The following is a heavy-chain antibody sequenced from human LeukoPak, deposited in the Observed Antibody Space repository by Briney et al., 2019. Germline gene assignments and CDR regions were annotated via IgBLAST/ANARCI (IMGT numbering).Heavy chain of an antibody. CDR3: AREASLYCSGNDCYWAFDR. CDR1: GFTFSNYW. D-gene: IGHD2-2*01. V-gene: IGHV3-7*01. J-gene: IGHJ5*02. Sequence: GGSLRLSCVASGFTFSNYWMSWVRQAPGKGLERVANIKQDESKRYYVDSVKGRFTISRDNATNSLYLQINSLGAEDMAVYYCAREASLYCSGNDCYWAFDRWGQGTLVTVSS. CDR2: IKQDESKR.